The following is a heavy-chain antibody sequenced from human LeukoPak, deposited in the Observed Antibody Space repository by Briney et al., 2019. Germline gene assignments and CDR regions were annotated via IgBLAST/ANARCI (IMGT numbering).Heavy chain of an antibody. J-gene: IGHJ4*02. D-gene: IGHD4-17*01. CDR1: GYMFTNYG. CDR2: ISGYNGNT. CDR3: ARDLSLGRHDYGEPFDY. Sequence: ASVKVSCKTSGYMFTNYGISWMRQAPGQGPERMGWISGYNGNTNYVQKFQGRVTMTTDTSTSTAYMELRSLRSDDTAFYYCARDLSLGRHDYGEPFDYWGQGTVVTVSS. V-gene: IGHV1-18*01.